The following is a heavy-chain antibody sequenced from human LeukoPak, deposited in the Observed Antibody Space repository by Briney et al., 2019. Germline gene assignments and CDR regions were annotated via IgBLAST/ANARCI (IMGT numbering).Heavy chain of an antibody. D-gene: IGHD3-9*01. CDR2: IYTSGST. CDR3: ARSHYDILTGYHDY. V-gene: IGHV4-61*02. CDR1: GGSISSGSYY. Sequence: SETLSLTCTVSGGSISSGSYYWSWIRQPAGKGLEWIGRIYTSGSTNYNPSLKSRVTISVDTSKNQFSLKLSSVTAADTAVYYCARSHYDILTGYHDYWGQGTLVTVSS. J-gene: IGHJ4*02.